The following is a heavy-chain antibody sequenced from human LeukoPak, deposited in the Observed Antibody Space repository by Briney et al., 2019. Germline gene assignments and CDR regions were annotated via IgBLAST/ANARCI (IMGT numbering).Heavy chain of an antibody. CDR2: ISYDGSNK. V-gene: IGHV3-30*18. D-gene: IGHD3-10*01. J-gene: IGHJ4*02. CDR1: GFTFSSYG. CDR3: AKALLPMVRGPPV. Sequence: GRSLRLSCAASGFTFSSYGMHWVRQAPGKGLEWVAVISYDGSNKYYADSVKGRFTISRDNSKNTLYLQMNSLRAEDTAVYYCAKALLPMVRGPPVWGQGTLVTVSS.